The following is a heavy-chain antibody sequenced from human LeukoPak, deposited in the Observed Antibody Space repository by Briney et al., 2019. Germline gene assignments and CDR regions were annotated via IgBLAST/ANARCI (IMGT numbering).Heavy chain of an antibody. Sequence: GGSLRLSCAASGFTFSSYAMHWVRQAPGKGLEYVSAISCNGGSTYYANSVKGRFTISRDNSKNTLYLQMGSLRAEDMAVYYCARSSGSPSLNFDYWGQGTLVTVSS. V-gene: IGHV3-64*01. D-gene: IGHD1-26*01. CDR3: ARSSGSPSLNFDY. CDR1: GFTFSSYA. J-gene: IGHJ4*02. CDR2: ISCNGGST.